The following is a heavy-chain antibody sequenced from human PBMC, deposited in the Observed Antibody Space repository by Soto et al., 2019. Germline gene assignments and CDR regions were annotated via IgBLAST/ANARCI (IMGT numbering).Heavy chain of an antibody. CDR2: IYPGDSDT. D-gene: IGHD6-13*01. Sequence: GASLKISCKGSGYSFTSYWIGWVRQMPGKGLEWMGIIYPGDSDTRYSPSFQGQVTISADKSISTAYLQWSSLKSSDTAMYYCARQHSNSWYDYWGQGTLVTVSS. J-gene: IGHJ4*02. CDR3: ARQHSNSWYDY. V-gene: IGHV5-51*01. CDR1: GYSFTSYW.